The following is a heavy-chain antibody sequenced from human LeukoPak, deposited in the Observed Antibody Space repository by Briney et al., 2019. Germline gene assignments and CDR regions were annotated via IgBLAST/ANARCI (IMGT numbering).Heavy chain of an antibody. D-gene: IGHD2-15*01. J-gene: IGHJ6*02. CDR3: ARGRYCSGGSCYPQNYYGMDV. CDR2: INHSGST. V-gene: IGHV4-34*01. CDR1: GASLSGYY. Sequence: PSETLSLTCAVYGASLSGYYWSWIRQPPGKGLEWIGEINHSGSTNYNPSLKSRVTISVDTSKNQFSLKLSSVTAADTAVYYCARGRYCSGGSCYPQNYYGMDVWGQGTTVTVSS.